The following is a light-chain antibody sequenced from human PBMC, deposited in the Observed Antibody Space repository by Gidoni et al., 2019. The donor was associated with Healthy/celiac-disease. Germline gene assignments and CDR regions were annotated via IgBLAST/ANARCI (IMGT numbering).Light chain of an antibody. CDR1: QSVSSY. CDR3: QQRSNWPIT. CDR2: DAS. V-gene: IGKV3-11*01. Sequence: IVLTQSPATLSLSPGERATLSCRASQSVSSYLAWYQQKPGQPPRRLIYDASNRATGIPARFSGSGSGTDFTLTIRSIGPEDFAVYYCQQRSNWPITFGQGTRLEIK. J-gene: IGKJ5*01.